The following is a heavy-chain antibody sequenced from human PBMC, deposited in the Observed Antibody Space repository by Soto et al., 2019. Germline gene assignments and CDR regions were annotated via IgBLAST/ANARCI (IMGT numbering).Heavy chain of an antibody. J-gene: IGHJ5*02. Sequence: ASVKVSCKASGGTFSSYAISWVRQAPGQGLEWMGGIIPIFGTANYAQKFQGRVTITADESTSTAYMELSSLRSEETAVYYCARDPWYSSTQLGGNWFDPWGQGTLVTVSS. V-gene: IGHV1-69*13. CDR2: IIPIFGTA. CDR1: GGTFSSYA. CDR3: ARDPWYSSTQLGGNWFDP. D-gene: IGHD6-13*01.